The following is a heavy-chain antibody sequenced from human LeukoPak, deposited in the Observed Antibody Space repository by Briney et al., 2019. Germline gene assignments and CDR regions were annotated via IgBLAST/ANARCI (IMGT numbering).Heavy chain of an antibody. D-gene: IGHD3-10*01. CDR3: ARKTMVRGGEYYYGMDV. V-gene: IGHV1-69*01. Sequence: SVKVSCKASGGTFSSYAISWVRQAPGQGLEWMGGIIPIFGTANYAQKFQGRVTITADESTSTAYMELSSLRSEDTAVYYCARKTMVRGGEYYYGMDVWGKGTTVTVPS. CDR2: IIPIFGTA. CDR1: GGTFSSYA. J-gene: IGHJ6*04.